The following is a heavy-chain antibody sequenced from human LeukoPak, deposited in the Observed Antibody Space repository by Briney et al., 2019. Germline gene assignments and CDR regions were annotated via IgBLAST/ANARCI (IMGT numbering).Heavy chain of an antibody. Sequence: GGSLRLSCAASGFTFSSYWMSWVRQAPGKGLEWVANIKQDGSEKYYVDSVKGRFTISRDNAKNSLYLQMNSPRAEDTAVYYCASGRYFDWLIGYWGQGTLVTVSS. CDR1: GFTFSSYW. CDR2: IKQDGSEK. CDR3: ASGRYFDWLIGY. V-gene: IGHV3-7*01. D-gene: IGHD3-9*01. J-gene: IGHJ4*02.